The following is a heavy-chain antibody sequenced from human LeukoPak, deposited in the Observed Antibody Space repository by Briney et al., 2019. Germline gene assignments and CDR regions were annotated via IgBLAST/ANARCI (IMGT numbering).Heavy chain of an antibody. D-gene: IGHD5-12*01. Sequence: ASVKVSCKASGYTFTGYYMHWVRQAPGQGLEWMGWINPNSGGTNYAQKFQGRVTMTRDTSISTAYMELSRLRSDDTAVYYCARDMEALGGYGAAFDIWGQGTMVTVSS. CDR1: GYTFTGYY. V-gene: IGHV1-2*02. J-gene: IGHJ3*02. CDR2: INPNSGGT. CDR3: ARDMEALGGYGAAFDI.